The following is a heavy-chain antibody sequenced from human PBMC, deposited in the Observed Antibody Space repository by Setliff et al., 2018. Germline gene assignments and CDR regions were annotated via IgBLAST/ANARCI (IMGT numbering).Heavy chain of an antibody. CDR3: AQGINWYFDL. CDR2: IYRAGAT. D-gene: IGHD3-16*01. J-gene: IGHJ2*01. CDR1: GASVNTYY. V-gene: IGHV4-59*08. Sequence: SETLSLTCSVSGASVNTYYWSWIRQSPGKGLEWIGYIYRAGATDYNPALKSRVTISADTSKNQVSLKLTSVTAADTALYYCAQGINWYFDLWGRGTLVTVSS.